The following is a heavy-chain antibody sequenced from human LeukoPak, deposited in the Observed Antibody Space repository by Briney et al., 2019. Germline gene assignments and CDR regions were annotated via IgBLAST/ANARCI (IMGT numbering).Heavy chain of an antibody. CDR1: GGSISSCY. D-gene: IGHD6-13*01. CDR3: ASGIAAPFNWFDP. J-gene: IGHJ5*02. V-gene: IGHV4-59*01. Sequence: PSETLSLTCTVSGGSISSCYWSWIRQPPGKGLEWIGYIYYSGSTNYNPSLKSRVTISVDTSKNQFSLKLSSVTAADTAVYYCASGIAAPFNWFDPWGQGTLVTVSS. CDR2: IYYSGST.